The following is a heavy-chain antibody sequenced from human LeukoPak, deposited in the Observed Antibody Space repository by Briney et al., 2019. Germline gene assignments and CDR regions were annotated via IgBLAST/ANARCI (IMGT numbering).Heavy chain of an antibody. Sequence: SETLSLTCAVYGGSFSGYYWSWIRQPPGKGLEWIGEINHSGSTNYDPSLKSRVTISVDTSKNQFSLKLSSVTAADTAVYYCATGEDYDSSGYWGQGTLVTVSS. CDR2: INHSGST. D-gene: IGHD3-22*01. CDR1: GGSFSGYY. CDR3: ATGEDYDSSGY. J-gene: IGHJ4*02. V-gene: IGHV4-34*01.